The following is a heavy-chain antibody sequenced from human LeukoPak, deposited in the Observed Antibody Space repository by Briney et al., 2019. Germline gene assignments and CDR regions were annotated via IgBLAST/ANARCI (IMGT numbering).Heavy chain of an antibody. V-gene: IGHV3-30*03. D-gene: IGHD4-11*01. CDR3: AREYQDYTLAY. CDR1: GFIFSRYG. CDR2: ISYDGNNK. J-gene: IGHJ4*02. Sequence: GRPLRLSCAASGFIFSRYGMHWARQAPGTGLEWVAGISYDGNNKYYANSVKGRFTISRDNSRNTLYLQMNSLRPEDTAVYYCAREYQDYTLAYWGQGALVTVSS.